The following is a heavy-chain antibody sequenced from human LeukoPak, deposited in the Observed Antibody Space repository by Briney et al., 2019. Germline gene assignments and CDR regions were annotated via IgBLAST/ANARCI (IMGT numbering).Heavy chain of an antibody. V-gene: IGHV3-53*04. CDR1: GFTFSSNY. Sequence: GGSLRLSCAASGFTFSSNYMSWVRQAPGKGLEWVSVIYSGGSTYYADSVKGRFTISRHNSKNTLYLQMNSLRAEDTAVYYCARSAYDYGEVYFDYWGQGTLVTVSS. CDR2: IYSGGST. J-gene: IGHJ4*02. D-gene: IGHD4-17*01. CDR3: ARSAYDYGEVYFDY.